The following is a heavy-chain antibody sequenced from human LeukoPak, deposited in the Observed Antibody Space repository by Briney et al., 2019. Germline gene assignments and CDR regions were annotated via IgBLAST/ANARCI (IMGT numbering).Heavy chain of an antibody. CDR3: ARAMYYDILTGYHSFDY. Sequence: ASVKVSCKASGYTFTGYYMHWVRQAPGQGLEWMGWINPNSGGTNYAQKFQGRVTMTRDTSISTAYMELSRLRSDDTAVYYCARAMYYDILTGYHSFDYWGQGTLVTVSS. V-gene: IGHV1-2*02. D-gene: IGHD3-9*01. CDR2: INPNSGGT. J-gene: IGHJ4*02. CDR1: GYTFTGYY.